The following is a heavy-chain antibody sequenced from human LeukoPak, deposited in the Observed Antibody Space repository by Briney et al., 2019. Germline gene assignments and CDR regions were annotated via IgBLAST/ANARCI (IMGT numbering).Heavy chain of an antibody. V-gene: IGHV4-39*01. Sequence: NPSETLSLTCTVSGGSISSSGYYWAWIRQPPGKGLDWIGSIYHSGSTYYNPSLKSRVTISVDTSKNQFSLKLSSVTAADTAVYYCARYVGAEDAFEIWGQGTMVTVSS. J-gene: IGHJ3*02. CDR2: IYHSGST. CDR1: GGSISSSGYY. CDR3: ARYVGAEDAFEI. D-gene: IGHD3-10*02.